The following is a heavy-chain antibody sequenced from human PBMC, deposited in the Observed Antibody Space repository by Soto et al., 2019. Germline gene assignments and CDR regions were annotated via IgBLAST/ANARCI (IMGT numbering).Heavy chain of an antibody. Sequence: QVQLVQSGAEVKKPGASVKVSCKASGYTFTSYAMHWVRQAPGQRLEWMGWINAGNGNTKYSQKFQGRVTITRETSASTAYMERSSLRSEDTAVYYWAGGPGGPDGPGDYWGQGTLVTVSS. J-gene: IGHJ4*02. CDR2: INAGNGNT. V-gene: IGHV1-3*01. D-gene: IGHD2-15*01. CDR3: AGGPGGPDGPGDY. CDR1: GYTFTSYA.